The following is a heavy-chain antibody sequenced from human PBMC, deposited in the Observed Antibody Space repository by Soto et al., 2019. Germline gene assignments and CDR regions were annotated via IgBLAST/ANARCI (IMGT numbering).Heavy chain of an antibody. Sequence: EVQVVESGGGWVQPGGSLRLSCAASGFTLSNYWMTWVRQAPGKGLEWVANIKQDGSKKQFVDSVEGRFTISRDNAKNSLYLQMNSLRVEDTAMYYCTRYLSPWSDGGWLAAFDIWGQGTMVTVSS. CDR2: IKQDGSKK. V-gene: IGHV3-7*01. CDR3: TRYLSPWSDGGWLAAFDI. D-gene: IGHD6-19*01. J-gene: IGHJ3*02. CDR1: GFTLSNYW.